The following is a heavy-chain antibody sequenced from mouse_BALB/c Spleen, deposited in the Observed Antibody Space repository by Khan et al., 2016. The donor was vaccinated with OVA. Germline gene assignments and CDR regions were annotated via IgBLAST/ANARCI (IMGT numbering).Heavy chain of an antibody. J-gene: IGHJ2*01. V-gene: IGHV14-3*02. Sequence: VRLQQSGAELVKPGASVKLSCTASGFNIKDTYMHWVKQRPEQGLEWIGRIDPANGNNKYDPKFPGKATITDDTSSKTAYLQLTSLTSEDTAVYYCSRMNAWGQGTTVTVSS. CDR1: GFNIKDTY. CDR2: IDPANGNN. CDR3: SRMNA.